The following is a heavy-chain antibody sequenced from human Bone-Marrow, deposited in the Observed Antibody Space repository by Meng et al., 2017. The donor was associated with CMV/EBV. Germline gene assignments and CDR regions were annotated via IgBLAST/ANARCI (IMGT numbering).Heavy chain of an antibody. D-gene: IGHD4-11*01. CDR2: INHSGST. CDR3: ARVNYSNYYFDY. CDR1: GGSFSGYY. J-gene: IGHJ4*02. Sequence: SETLSLTCAVYGGSFSGYYWSWIRQPPGKGLEWIGEINHSGSTNYNPSLKSRVTISVDTSKNQFSLKLSSVTAADTAVYYCARVNYSNYYFDYWGQGTLVTVS. V-gene: IGHV4-34*01.